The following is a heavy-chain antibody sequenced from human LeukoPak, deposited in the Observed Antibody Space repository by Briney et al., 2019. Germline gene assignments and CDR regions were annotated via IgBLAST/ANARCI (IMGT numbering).Heavy chain of an antibody. CDR1: GLSVSDQY. J-gene: IGHJ6*04. CDR2: ISRSSGYT. Sequence: PGGSLSPSSAASGLSVSDQYTHWISQAPGKGLEWISYISRSSGYTNYAGSVRGRFTMSRDNANNSLYLHMNSLRVDDTAVYDCARDNNMVRPGYGFDVWGARRPVTVSS. D-gene: IGHD3-10*01. V-gene: IGHV3-11*05. CDR3: ARDNNMVRPGYGFDV.